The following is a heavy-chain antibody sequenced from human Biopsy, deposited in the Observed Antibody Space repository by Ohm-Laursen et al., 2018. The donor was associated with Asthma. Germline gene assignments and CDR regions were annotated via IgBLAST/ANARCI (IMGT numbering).Heavy chain of an antibody. CDR1: GDSISSNSW. CDR2: IYYSGST. J-gene: IGHJ2*01. CDR3: ARAIGTGDWYFDV. Sequence: TLSLTCAVSGDSISSNSWWTWVRQSPGGGLEWIGEIYYSGSTNYHPSLKGRVTISVAKSKNQFSLRLTSVTAADTAVYYCARAIGTGDWYFDVWGRGTLVTVSS. D-gene: IGHD1-1*01. V-gene: IGHV4-4*02.